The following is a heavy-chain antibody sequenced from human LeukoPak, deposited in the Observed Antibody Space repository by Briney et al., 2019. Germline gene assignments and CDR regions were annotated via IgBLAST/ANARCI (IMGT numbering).Heavy chain of an antibody. Sequence: SETLSLTCAVYGGSFSGYYWSWIRQPPGKGLELIGEINHSGSTNYNPSLKSRVTISVDTSKNQFSLKLSSVTAADTAVYYCARRSFYYDSSGYYGAWGQGTLVTVSS. CDR1: GGSFSGYY. CDR3: ARRSFYYDSSGYYGA. CDR2: INHSGST. V-gene: IGHV4-34*01. D-gene: IGHD3-22*01. J-gene: IGHJ4*02.